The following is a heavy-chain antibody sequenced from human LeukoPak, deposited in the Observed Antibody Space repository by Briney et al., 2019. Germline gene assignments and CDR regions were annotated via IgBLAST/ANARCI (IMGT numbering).Heavy chain of an antibody. V-gene: IGHV4-34*01. Sequence: SETLSLTCAVYGGSFSAYYWSWIRQPPGKGLEWIGEINHSGATNCNPSLKSRVTISVDTSKNQFSLKPSSVTAADTAVYYCASGRRYDILTGWDFYFDLWGRGTLVTVSS. J-gene: IGHJ2*01. CDR3: ASGRRYDILTGWDFYFDL. CDR2: INHSGAT. D-gene: IGHD3-9*01. CDR1: GGSFSAYY.